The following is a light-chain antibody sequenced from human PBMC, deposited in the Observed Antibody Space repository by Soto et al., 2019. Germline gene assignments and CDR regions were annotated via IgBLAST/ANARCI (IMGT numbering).Light chain of an antibody. V-gene: IGLV2-14*01. CDR1: ISDVGGYDY. J-gene: IGLJ3*02. CDR2: EVS. Sequence: QPVLTQPAPVSGSPGQSITISCIGTISDVGGYDYVSWYQQHPGKAPKVIIYEVSHRPSGVSYRFSGSKSGNTASLTISGLQAEDEADYYCSSYTDSSGRVFGGGTKVTVL. CDR3: SSYTDSSGRV.